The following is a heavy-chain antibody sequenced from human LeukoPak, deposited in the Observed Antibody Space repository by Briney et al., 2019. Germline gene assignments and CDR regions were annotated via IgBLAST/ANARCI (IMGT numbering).Heavy chain of an antibody. CDR3: ARGHTAVTRHFDF. CDR1: GFTFSSYG. V-gene: IGHV3-21*01. CDR2: ISSGSSAI. J-gene: IGHJ4*02. Sequence: GGSLRLSCAASGFTFSSYGMSWVRQAPGKGLEWVSIISSGSSAIFSADALKGRFTISRDDAKNLLYLDMNSLRAEDTAVYYCARGHTAVTRHFDFWGQGTLVTVSS. D-gene: IGHD4-17*01.